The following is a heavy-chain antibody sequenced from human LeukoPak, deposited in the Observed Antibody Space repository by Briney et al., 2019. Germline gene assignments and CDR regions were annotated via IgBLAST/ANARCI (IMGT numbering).Heavy chain of an antibody. CDR3: ARGGVRRGYYDY. CDR2: INEDGSEK. V-gene: IGHV3-7*01. CDR1: GFSFSNYW. Sequence: GGSLRLSCAASGFSFSNYWMKWVRQDPGKGLEWVANINEDGSEKYYVDSVRGRFTISRDNAKNSLYLQMNSLRTEDTAIYYCARGGVRRGYYDYWGQGTLVTVSP. J-gene: IGHJ4*02. D-gene: IGHD1-14*01.